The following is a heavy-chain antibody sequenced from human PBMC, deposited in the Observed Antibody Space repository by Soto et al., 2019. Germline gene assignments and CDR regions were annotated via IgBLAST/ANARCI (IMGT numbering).Heavy chain of an antibody. Sequence: SVKVSCKASGGTFSSYAISWVRQAPGQGLEWMGGIIPIFGTANYAQKFQGRVTITADESTSTAYMELSSLRSEDTAVYYCARGGIAVAGTGASKFDYWGQGTLVTVSS. V-gene: IGHV1-69*13. CDR1: GGTFSSYA. CDR3: ARGGIAVAGTGASKFDY. CDR2: IIPIFGTA. J-gene: IGHJ4*02. D-gene: IGHD6-19*01.